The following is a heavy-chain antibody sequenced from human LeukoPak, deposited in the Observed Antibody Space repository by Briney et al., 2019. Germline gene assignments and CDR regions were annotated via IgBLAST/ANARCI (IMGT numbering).Heavy chain of an antibody. V-gene: IGHV1-2*02. CDR1: GYTFIGYY. CDR3: ARSLGAQGRKDFDN. D-gene: IGHD1-26*01. Sequence: ASVKVSCKASGYTFIGYYMHWVRQAPGQGLEWMGWTNPNLGTTNYAQKFQGRVTMTRDTSISTAYMEMSRLGSDDTAVYYCARSLGAQGRKDFDNWGQGTLVTVSS. CDR2: TNPNLGTT. J-gene: IGHJ4*02.